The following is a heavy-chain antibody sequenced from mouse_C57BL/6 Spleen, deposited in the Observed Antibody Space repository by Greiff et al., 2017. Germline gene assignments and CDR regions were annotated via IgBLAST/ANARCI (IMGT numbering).Heavy chain of an antibody. V-gene: IGHV5-4*01. D-gene: IGHD2-2*01. CDR1: GFTFSSYA. CDR3: AILYGYDGY. Sequence: EVQRVESGGGLVKPGGSLKLSCAASGFTFSSYAMSWVRQTPEKRLEWVATISDGGSYTYYPDNVKGRFTISRDNAKNNLYLQMSHLKSEDTAMYYCAILYGYDGYWGQGTTLTVSS. CDR2: ISDGGSYT. J-gene: IGHJ2*01.